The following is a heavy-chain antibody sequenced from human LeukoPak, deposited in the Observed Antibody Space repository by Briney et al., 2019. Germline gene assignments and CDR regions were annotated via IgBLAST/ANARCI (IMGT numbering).Heavy chain of an antibody. Sequence: ASVKVSCKASGYTFTSYGISWVRQAPGQGLEWMGWISAYNGNTNYAQKLQGRVTMTTDTSTSTAYMELRSLRSDDTAVYYCARDCSSTRCYINLDYWGQGTLVTVSS. CDR3: ARDCSSTRCYINLDY. J-gene: IGHJ4*02. D-gene: IGHD2-2*02. CDR2: ISAYNGNT. V-gene: IGHV1-18*01. CDR1: GYTFTSYG.